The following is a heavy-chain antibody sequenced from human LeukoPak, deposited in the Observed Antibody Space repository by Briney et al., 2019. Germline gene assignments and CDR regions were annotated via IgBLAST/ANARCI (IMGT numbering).Heavy chain of an antibody. CDR1: GYTFSGYY. J-gene: IGHJ4*02. CDR2: INPNSGGT. V-gene: IGHV1-2*02. D-gene: IGHD4-17*01. CDR3: TCTYGDY. Sequence: GASVKVSCKASGYTFSGYYMHWVRQAPGQGLEWMGWINPNSGGTEYAQKFQGRVIMTSDTSISTAYMELSRLRSDDTAVYFCTCTYGDYWGQGTLVTVSS.